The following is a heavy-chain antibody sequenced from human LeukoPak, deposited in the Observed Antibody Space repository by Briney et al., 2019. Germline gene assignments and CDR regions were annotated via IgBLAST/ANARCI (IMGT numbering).Heavy chain of an antibody. CDR3: ARGLGSFAYSDAFDI. J-gene: IGHJ3*02. Sequence: GGSLRLSCRASGFTFSSFSMNWVRQAPGKGLEWVSSISSTSSYISYADSVKGRFTISRDNARKFLYLQMNSLRAEDTAIYYCARGLGSFAYSDAFDIWGQGTMVTVSS. CDR1: GFTFSSFS. V-gene: IGHV3-21*01. D-gene: IGHD3-16*01. CDR2: ISSTSSYI.